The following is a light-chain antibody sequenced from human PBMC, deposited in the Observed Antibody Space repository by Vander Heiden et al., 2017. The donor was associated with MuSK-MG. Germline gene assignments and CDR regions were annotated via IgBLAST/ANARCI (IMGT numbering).Light chain of an antibody. J-gene: IGKJ4*01. V-gene: IGKV3-11*01. CDR3: QQRRNLPLT. Sequence: IVLTQSPATLSLSPGERATLSCRSTQSLTNYLAWYQQKPAQAPRLLIYDASNRAAGIPARFSGSGSGTDFTLTISSLEPEDFAIYYCQQRRNLPLTFGGGTKVDIK. CDR2: DAS. CDR1: QSLTNY.